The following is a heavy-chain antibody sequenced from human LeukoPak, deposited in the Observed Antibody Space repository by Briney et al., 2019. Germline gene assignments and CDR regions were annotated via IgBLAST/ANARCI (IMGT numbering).Heavy chain of an antibody. CDR3: ARSTGHYFDY. CDR2: INPNSGGT. Sequence: ASVKVSCKASGYTFTDYYMHWVRQAPGQGLEWMGRINPNSGGTNYAQKFQGRVTMTRDTSISTAYMDLSGLRSDDTAVYYCARSTGHYFDYWGQGILVTVSS. J-gene: IGHJ4*02. D-gene: IGHD2-8*02. CDR1: GYTFTDYY. V-gene: IGHV1-2*06.